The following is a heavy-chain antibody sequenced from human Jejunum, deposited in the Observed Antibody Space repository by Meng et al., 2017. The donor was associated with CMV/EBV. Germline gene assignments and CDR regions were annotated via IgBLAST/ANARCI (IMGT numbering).Heavy chain of an antibody. CDR1: GFTFSSYS. D-gene: IGHD4-17*01. CDR2: ISSTSTYI. CDR3: ARAVDYGDPNWFDA. V-gene: IGHV3-21*01. J-gene: IGHJ5*02. Sequence: SGFTFSSYSFNCVRQAPGKGLEWLSYISSTSTYIYHADSVKGRFTISRDNVKNSVYLQMNSLRAEDTAVYYCARAVDYGDPNWFDAWGQGTLVTVSS.